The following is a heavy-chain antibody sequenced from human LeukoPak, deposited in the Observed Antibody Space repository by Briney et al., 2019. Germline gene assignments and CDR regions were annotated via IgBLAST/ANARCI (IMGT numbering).Heavy chain of an antibody. CDR1: GYSFTSYW. CDR3: ARRGYGSSWSHHGFDP. V-gene: IGHV5-51*01. J-gene: IGHJ5*02. CDR2: IHPGDSDT. D-gene: IGHD6-13*01. Sequence: GESLKISCKGSGYSFTSYWIGWMRQMPGKGLEWMGIIHPGDSDTRYSPSFQGQVTISADKSIGTAYMQWSSLKASDTAMYYCARRGYGSSWSHHGFDPWGQGTLVTVSS.